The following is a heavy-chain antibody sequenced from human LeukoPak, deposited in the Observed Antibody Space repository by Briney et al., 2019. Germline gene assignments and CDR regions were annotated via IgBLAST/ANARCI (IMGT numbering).Heavy chain of an antibody. CDR1: GYTFTSYY. Sequence: GASVKLSCKASGYTFTSYYMHWVRQAPGQGLEWMGIINPSGGSTSYAQKFQGRVTMTRDTSTSTVYMELSSLRSEDTAVYYCARGQYQLLYSDYFDYWGQGTLVTVSS. CDR2: INPSGGST. D-gene: IGHD2-2*02. CDR3: ARGQYQLLYSDYFDY. V-gene: IGHV1-46*03. J-gene: IGHJ4*02.